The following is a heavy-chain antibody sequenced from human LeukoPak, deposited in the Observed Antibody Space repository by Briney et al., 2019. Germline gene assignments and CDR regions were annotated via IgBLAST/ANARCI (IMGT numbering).Heavy chain of an antibody. CDR1: GFTFSSYG. CDR2: IRFDGSNK. CDR3: VGAVPGTWWFDP. Sequence: PGGSLRLSCAASGFTFSSYGMHWVRQAPGKGLEWVAFIRFDGSNKYYADSVKGRFTISRDISMNTLYLQMNSLRAEDTAVYYCVGAVPGTWWFDPWGQGTLVTVTS. J-gene: IGHJ5*02. V-gene: IGHV3-30*02. D-gene: IGHD6-19*01.